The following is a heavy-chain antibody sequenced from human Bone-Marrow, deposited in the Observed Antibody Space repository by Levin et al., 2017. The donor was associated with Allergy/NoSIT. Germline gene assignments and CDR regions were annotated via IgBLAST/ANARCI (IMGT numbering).Heavy chain of an antibody. Sequence: SGGSLRLSCAASGFNFSTYNMNWVRQTPGKGLEWVSSITRRSDYMYYADSVKGRFIISRDNAKNSLFLQMNSLRVDDTAVYYCAKDRTYGILWNYGMDVWGQGTAVTVSS. CDR1: GFNFSTYN. J-gene: IGHJ6*02. V-gene: IGHV3-21*01. D-gene: IGHD4-17*01. CDR3: AKDRTYGILWNYGMDV. CDR2: ITRRSDYM.